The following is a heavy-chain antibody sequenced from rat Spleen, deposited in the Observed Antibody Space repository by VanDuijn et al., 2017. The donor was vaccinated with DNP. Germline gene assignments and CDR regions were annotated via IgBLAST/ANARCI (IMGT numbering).Heavy chain of an antibody. CDR3: TRGPNYGGDSDYFDY. D-gene: IGHD1-11*01. J-gene: IGHJ2*01. CDR2: ISYDSSTT. CDR1: GFTFSDYY. V-gene: IGHV5-29*01. Sequence: EVQMVESDGGLVQPGRSLKLSCVVSGFTFSDYYMAWVRQAPTKGLEWVATISYDSSTTYYRDSMKGRFTISRDNAQNTLYLQTSTLGSEDTAIYFCTRGPNYGGDSDYFDYWGQGVMVTVSS.